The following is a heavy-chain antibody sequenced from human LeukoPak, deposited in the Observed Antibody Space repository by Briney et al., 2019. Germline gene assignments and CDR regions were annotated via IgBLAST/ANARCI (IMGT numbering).Heavy chain of an antibody. CDR3: ARLGYCSSTSCYKGPQYYYYYMDV. CDR1: GGSLSGFY. D-gene: IGHD2-2*02. J-gene: IGHJ6*03. CDR2: IKHGGFT. Sequence: PSETLCLTCAVHGGSLSGFYWTWMRQPPGKELEWIGEIKHGGFTSYHPSLKSRVTMSEDTSNNQVSLKLTSVTAEDTAVYYCARLGYCSSTSCYKGPQYYYYYMDVWGKGTTVTVSS. V-gene: IGHV4-34*01.